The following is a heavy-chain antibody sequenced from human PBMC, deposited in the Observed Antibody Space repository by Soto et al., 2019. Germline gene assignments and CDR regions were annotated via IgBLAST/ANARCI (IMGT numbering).Heavy chain of an antibody. D-gene: IGHD2-15*01. CDR1: GYTFTSYA. J-gene: IGHJ4*02. CDR3: ARDTSFCSGGSCYQPRFDY. Sequence: QVQLVQSGAEVKKPGASVKVSCKASGYTFTSYAMHWVRQAPGQRLEWMGWINAGNGNTKYSQKFQGRVTITRDTSASTAYKELSSLRSEDTTVYYCARDTSFCSGGSCYQPRFDYWGQGTLVTVSS. V-gene: IGHV1-3*01. CDR2: INAGNGNT.